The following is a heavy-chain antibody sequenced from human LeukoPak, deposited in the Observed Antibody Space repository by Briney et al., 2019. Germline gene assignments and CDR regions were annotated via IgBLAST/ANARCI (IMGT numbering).Heavy chain of an antibody. J-gene: IGHJ4*02. CDR3: ARGHSLYYYDSSGYADY. CDR2: ISAYNGNT. CDR1: GYTFTSYG. D-gene: IGHD3-22*01. Sequence: VSVKVSCKASGYTFTSYGISWVRQAPGQGLEWMGWISAYNGNTNYAQKLQGRVTMTTDTSTSTAYMELRSLRSDDTAVYYCARGHSLYYYDSSGYADYWGQGTLVTVSS. V-gene: IGHV1-18*01.